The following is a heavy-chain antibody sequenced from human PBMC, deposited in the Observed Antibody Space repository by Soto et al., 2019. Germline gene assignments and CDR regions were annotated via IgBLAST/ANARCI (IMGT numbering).Heavy chain of an antibody. Sequence: SETLSLTCTVSGGSISSSSYYWGWIRQPPGKGLEWIGSIYYSGSTYYNPSLKSRVTISVDTSKNQFSLKLSSVTAADTAVYYCARGRDFYYYYYYMDVWGKGTTVTVSS. J-gene: IGHJ6*03. CDR1: GGSISSSSYY. V-gene: IGHV4-39*07. CDR2: IYYSGST. CDR3: ARGRDFYYYYYYMDV.